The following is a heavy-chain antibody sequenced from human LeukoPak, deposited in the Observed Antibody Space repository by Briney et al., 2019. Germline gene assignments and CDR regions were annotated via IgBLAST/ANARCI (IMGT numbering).Heavy chain of an antibody. V-gene: IGHV3-53*01. Sequence: GGSLRLSCAASGFTVSSNYMSWVRQAPGKGLEWVSVIYTGGSTYYADSVKGRFTISRDNARNTLYLQMNSLRAEDTAVYYCAGDRRSRLYEFWGQGTLVIVSS. CDR2: IYTGGST. CDR3: AGDRRSRLYEF. CDR1: GFTVSSNY. D-gene: IGHD6-13*01. J-gene: IGHJ4*02.